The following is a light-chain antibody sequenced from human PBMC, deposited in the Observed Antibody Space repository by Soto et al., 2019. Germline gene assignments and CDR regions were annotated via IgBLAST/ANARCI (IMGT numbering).Light chain of an antibody. J-gene: IGKJ2*01. CDR3: LQYSDWPPRYT. CDR2: NAS. Sequence: EIVLTQSPATLSVSPGESATLSCRASQSVSRHLAWYQQKPGQAPRVLIYNASTRATGIPATFSGSGSGTEFTLTISSLQSEDFAVYYCLQYSDWPPRYTFGQWTKLEIK. CDR1: QSVSRH. V-gene: IGKV3-15*01.